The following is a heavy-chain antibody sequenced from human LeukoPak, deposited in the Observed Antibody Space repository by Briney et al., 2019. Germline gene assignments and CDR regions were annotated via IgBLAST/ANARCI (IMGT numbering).Heavy chain of an antibody. D-gene: IGHD3-10*02. CDR2: ISSSGSTI. CDR3: AELGITMIGGV. V-gene: IGHV3-48*03. Sequence: LAGGSLRLSCAASGFTFSSYEMNWVSQAPGKGLEWVSYISSSGSTIYYADSVKGRFTISRDNAKNSLYLQMNSLRAEDTAVYYCAELGITMIGGVWGKGTTVTISS. CDR1: GFTFSSYE. J-gene: IGHJ6*04.